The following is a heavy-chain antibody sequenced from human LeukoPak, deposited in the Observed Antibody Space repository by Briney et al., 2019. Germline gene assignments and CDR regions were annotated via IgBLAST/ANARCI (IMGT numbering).Heavy chain of an antibody. Sequence: GRSLRLSCAASGFTFSSYAMHWVRQAPGKGLEWVAVISYDGSNKYYADSVKGRFTISRDNSKNTLYLQMNSLRAEDTAVYYCAREVEMATIGYFDYWGQGTLVTASS. J-gene: IGHJ4*02. CDR2: ISYDGSNK. D-gene: IGHD5-24*01. CDR3: AREVEMATIGYFDY. CDR1: GFTFSSYA. V-gene: IGHV3-30*01.